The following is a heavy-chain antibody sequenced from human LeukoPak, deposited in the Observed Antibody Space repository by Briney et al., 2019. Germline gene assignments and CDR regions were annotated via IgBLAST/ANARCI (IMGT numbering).Heavy chain of an antibody. Sequence: ASVKVSCKASGGTFSSYAISWVRQAPGQGLEWMGGIIPIFGTANYAQKFQGRVTITADKSTSTAYMELSSLRSEDTAVYYCARDNYDSSGYYPYWYFDLWGRGTLVTVSS. CDR3: ARDNYDSSGYYPYWYFDL. V-gene: IGHV1-69*06. CDR1: GGTFSSYA. J-gene: IGHJ2*01. D-gene: IGHD3-22*01. CDR2: IIPIFGTA.